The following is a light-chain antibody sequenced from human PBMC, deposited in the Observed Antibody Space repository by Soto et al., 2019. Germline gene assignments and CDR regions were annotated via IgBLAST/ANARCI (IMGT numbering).Light chain of an antibody. J-gene: IGKJ1*01. Sequence: DIQMTQAPSTLSASVGDRVTITCRASQSINAWLAWYQQKPGKAPKLLIYDVSTLDSGVPSRFSGSESGTEFTLTISYLESDDFATYYCQQYHRYSTFGQGTKGDIK. CDR3: QQYHRYST. CDR1: QSINAW. V-gene: IGKV1-5*01. CDR2: DVS.